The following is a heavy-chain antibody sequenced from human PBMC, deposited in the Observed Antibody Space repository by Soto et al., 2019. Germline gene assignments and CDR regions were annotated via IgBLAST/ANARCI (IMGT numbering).Heavy chain of an antibody. D-gene: IGHD2-15*01. CDR3: AKLDEGGLQYAYYAMDV. Sequence: QVHLVESGGGVVQPGRSPRLSCVASGFTFSNYGMHWVRQAPGKGLEWVAVISYDGSNKYYADSVKGRFTISRDNSKNTLYLQMTSLRTEDTALCYCAKLDEGGLQYAYYAMDVWGQGTTVTVSS. CDR2: ISYDGSNK. J-gene: IGHJ6*02. V-gene: IGHV3-30*18. CDR1: GFTFSNYG.